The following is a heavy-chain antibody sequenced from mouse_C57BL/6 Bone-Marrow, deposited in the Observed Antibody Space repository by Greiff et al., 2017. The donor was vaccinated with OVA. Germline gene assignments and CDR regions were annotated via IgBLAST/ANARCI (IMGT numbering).Heavy chain of an antibody. D-gene: IGHD1-1*01. CDR1: GFTFSSYA. J-gene: IGHJ4*01. Sequence: EVKLVESGGGLVKPGGSLKLSCAASGFTFSSYAMSWVRQTPEKRLEWVATISDGGSYTYYPDNVKGRFTISRDNAKNNLYLQMSQLKSEDTAMYYGARDRYYYGSSSYAMDYWGQGTSVTVSS. V-gene: IGHV5-4*01. CDR2: ISDGGSYT. CDR3: ARDRYYYGSSSYAMDY.